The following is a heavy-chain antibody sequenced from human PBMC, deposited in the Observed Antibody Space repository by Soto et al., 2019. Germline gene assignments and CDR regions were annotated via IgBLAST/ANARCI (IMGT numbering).Heavy chain of an antibody. CDR2: IIPIFGTA. CDR3: ARGLGREYSSLYYFDY. J-gene: IGHJ4*02. Sequence: QVQLVQSGAEVKKPGSSVKVSCKASGGTFSSYAISWVRQAPGQGLEWMGGIIPIFGTANYAQKFQGRVTITAGEPTSTAYMELSSLRSEATAVYYCARGLGREYSSLYYFDYWGQGTLVTVSS. CDR1: GGTFSSYA. D-gene: IGHD6-6*01. V-gene: IGHV1-69*01.